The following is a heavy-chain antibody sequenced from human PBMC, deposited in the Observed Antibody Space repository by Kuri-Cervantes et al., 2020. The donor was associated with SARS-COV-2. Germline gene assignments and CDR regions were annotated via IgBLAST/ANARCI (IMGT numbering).Heavy chain of an antibody. CDR2: IYWNDDK. D-gene: IGHD7-27*01. J-gene: IGHJ6*03. Sequence: SGPTLVKPTQTLTLTCTYSGFSLSTSGVGVGWIRQPPGKALEWLALIYWNDDKRYSPSLKSRLTITKDTSKNQVVLTMTNMYPVDTAIYYCAHWGRSDYYYYMDVRGKGTTVTVSS. CDR3: AHWGRSDYYYYMDV. V-gene: IGHV2-5*01. CDR1: GFSLSTSGVG.